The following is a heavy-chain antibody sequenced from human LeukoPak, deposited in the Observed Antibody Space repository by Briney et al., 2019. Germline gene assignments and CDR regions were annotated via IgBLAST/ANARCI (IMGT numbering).Heavy chain of an antibody. J-gene: IGHJ3*02. V-gene: IGHV3-66*01. CDR2: IYSGGST. CDR1: GFTVSSNY. Sequence: GGSLRLSCAASGFTVSSNYMSWVRQAPGKGLEWVSVIYSGGSTYYADSVKGRFTISRDNSKNTLYLQMNSLRAEDTAVYYCARVITGTIDAFDIWGQGTMVTVSS. CDR3: ARVITGTIDAFDI. D-gene: IGHD1-20*01.